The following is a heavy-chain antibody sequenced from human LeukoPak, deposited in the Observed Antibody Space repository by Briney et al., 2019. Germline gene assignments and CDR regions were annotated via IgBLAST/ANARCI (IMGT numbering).Heavy chain of an antibody. CDR1: VGSISSSSYY. Sequence: SETLSLICTVSVGSISSSSYYWGWIRQPPGKGLEWIGSIYYSGSTYYNPSLKSRVTISVDTSKNQFSLKLSSVTAADTAVYYCARHSTGWYDDYWGQGTLVTLSS. V-gene: IGHV4-39*01. CDR2: IYYSGST. D-gene: IGHD6-19*01. J-gene: IGHJ4*02. CDR3: ARHSTGWYDDY.